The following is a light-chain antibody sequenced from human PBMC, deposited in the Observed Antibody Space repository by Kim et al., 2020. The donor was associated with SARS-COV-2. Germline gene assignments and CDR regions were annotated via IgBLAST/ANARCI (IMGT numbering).Light chain of an antibody. CDR2: GAS. CDR3: QKYNNWPPWT. Sequence: EIVMTQSPATLSVSPGERATLSCRASQSVSSNLAWYQQKPGQAPRLLIYGASTRATGIPARFSGSGSGTEFTLTISSLQSEDFAVYYCQKYNNWPPWTFGQGTKVE. V-gene: IGKV3-15*01. CDR1: QSVSSN. J-gene: IGKJ1*01.